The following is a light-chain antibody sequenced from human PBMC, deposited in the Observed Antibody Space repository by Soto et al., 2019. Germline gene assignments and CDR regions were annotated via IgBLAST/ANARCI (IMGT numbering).Light chain of an antibody. CDR1: QNIGTY. J-gene: IGKJ2*01. Sequence: DIQMTQSPSSLSASVGDRVTITCRASQNIGTYLNWYQQRPGQAPNLLIYYASTLGGGVPSRFSGSGSGTEFSLTISSLQPEDFATYHCQQCITFPYTFGRGTTVEVK. CDR2: YAS. V-gene: IGKV1-39*01. CDR3: QQCITFPYT.